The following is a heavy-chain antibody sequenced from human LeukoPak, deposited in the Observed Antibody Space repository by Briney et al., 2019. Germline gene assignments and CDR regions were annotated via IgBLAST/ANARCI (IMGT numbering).Heavy chain of an antibody. V-gene: IGHV3-66*01. Sequence: GGSLRLSCAAPGFTVSSNYMSWVRQAPGKGLEWVSVIYSGGSTYYADSVKGRFTISRDNSKNTLYLQMNSLRAEDTAVYYCARVADYYVSYSSGWYFDYWGQGTLVTVSS. CDR1: GFTVSSNY. CDR3: ARVADYYVSYSSGWYFDY. J-gene: IGHJ4*02. D-gene: IGHD6-19*01. CDR2: IYSGGST.